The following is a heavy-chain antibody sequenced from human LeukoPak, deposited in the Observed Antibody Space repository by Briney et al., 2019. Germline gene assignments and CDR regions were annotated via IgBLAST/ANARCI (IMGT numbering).Heavy chain of an antibody. Sequence: SETLSLTCTVPGGSISSYYWSWIRQPPGKGLEWIGYIYYSGSTNYNPSLKSRVTISVDTSKNQFSLKLSSVTAADTAVYYCARDERGYYGSGSYHYFDYWGQGTLVTVSS. D-gene: IGHD3-10*01. CDR3: ARDERGYYGSGSYHYFDY. CDR2: IYYSGST. V-gene: IGHV4-59*12. J-gene: IGHJ4*02. CDR1: GGSISSYY.